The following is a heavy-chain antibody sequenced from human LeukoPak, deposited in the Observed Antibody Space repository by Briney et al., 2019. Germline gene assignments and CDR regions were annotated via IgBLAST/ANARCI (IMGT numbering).Heavy chain of an antibody. D-gene: IGHD3-10*01. Sequence: GGSLRLSCAASGFTFSSHWMHWVRQAPGKGLVWVSRINSDGSSTSYADSVEGRFTSSRDNTKNSLYLQMNSLRAEDTAVYYCARNRRGSYSDYWGQGTLVTVSS. J-gene: IGHJ4*02. CDR1: GFTFSSHW. V-gene: IGHV3-74*01. CDR2: INSDGSST. CDR3: ARNRRGSYSDY.